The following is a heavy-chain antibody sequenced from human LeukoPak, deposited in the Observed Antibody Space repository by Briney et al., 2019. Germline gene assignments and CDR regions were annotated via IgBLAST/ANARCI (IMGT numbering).Heavy chain of an antibody. D-gene: IGHD6-13*01. CDR2: INTKSGGQTT. Sequence: GGSLRLSCAASGFSFRNEWMRWVRQAPGKGLEWVGRINTKSGGQTTDCAAPVKGRFTISRDDSENTLYLQMNSLKTEDTGVYYCTVGHYSSLWGQGTLVTVSS. CDR3: TVGHYSSL. V-gene: IGHV3-15*01. CDR1: GFSFRNEW. J-gene: IGHJ4*02.